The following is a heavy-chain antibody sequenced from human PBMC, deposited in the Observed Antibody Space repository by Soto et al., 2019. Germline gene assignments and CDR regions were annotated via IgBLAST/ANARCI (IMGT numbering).Heavy chain of an antibody. Sequence: TLSLTCAFSGFSLSTSGVGVGWIRQPPGKALEWLAVIYWDDSKLYSPSLRSRLTITKDTSKNQVVLTMTNMDPMDTGTYYCAHKGPEDWPLDYWGQGTLVTVSS. V-gene: IGHV2-5*02. D-gene: IGHD3-9*01. CDR1: GFSLSTSGVG. J-gene: IGHJ4*02. CDR2: IYWDDSK. CDR3: AHKGPEDWPLDY.